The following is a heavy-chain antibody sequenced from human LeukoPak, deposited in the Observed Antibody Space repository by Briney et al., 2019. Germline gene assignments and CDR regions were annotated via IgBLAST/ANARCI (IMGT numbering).Heavy chain of an antibody. J-gene: IGHJ6*02. Sequence: PGRSLRLSCAASGFTFDDYAMHWVRQAPGKGLEWVSGISWNSGSLGYADSVKGRFTISRDNAKNSLYLQMNSLRAEDTALYYCAKDGRSKITPDYYYGMDVWGQGTTVTVS. D-gene: IGHD5-24*01. CDR2: ISWNSGSL. CDR3: AKDGRSKITPDYYYGMDV. V-gene: IGHV3-9*01. CDR1: GFTFDDYA.